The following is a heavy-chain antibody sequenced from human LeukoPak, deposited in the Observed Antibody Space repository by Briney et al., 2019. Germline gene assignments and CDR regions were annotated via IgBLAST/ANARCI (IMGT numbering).Heavy chain of an antibody. CDR2: IWYDGSNR. Sequence: GGSLRLSCAASGFTFSSYGMHWVRQAPGKGLEWVAVIWYDGSNRYYAASVTGRFTISRDNSKNTLYLEMNRLRAEDTAVYYCARGARSGWFRGDYWGQGTLVTVSS. V-gene: IGHV3-33*08. J-gene: IGHJ4*02. CDR1: GFTFSSYG. CDR3: ARGARSGWFRGDY. D-gene: IGHD6-19*01.